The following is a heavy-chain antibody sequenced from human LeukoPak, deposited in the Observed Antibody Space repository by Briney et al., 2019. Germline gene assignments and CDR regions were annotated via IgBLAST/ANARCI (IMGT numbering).Heavy chain of an antibody. Sequence: ASVKVSCKASGYTFTSYGVSWVRQAPGQGLEWMGWISAYNGNTNYAQKLQGRVTMTTDTSTSTAYMELRSLRSDDTAVYYCARWRELRYFDWLLTEDYWGQGTLVTVSS. CDR2: ISAYNGNT. J-gene: IGHJ4*02. D-gene: IGHD3-9*01. CDR3: ARWRELRYFDWLLTEDY. CDR1: GYTFTSYG. V-gene: IGHV1-18*01.